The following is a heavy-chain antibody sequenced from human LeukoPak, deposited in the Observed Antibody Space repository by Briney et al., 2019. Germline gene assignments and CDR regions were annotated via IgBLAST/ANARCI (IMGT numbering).Heavy chain of an antibody. D-gene: IGHD5-24*01. CDR2: ISYDGSNK. CDR3: AREARQKATLDY. V-gene: IGHV3-30*04. Sequence: GRSLRLSCAASGFTFSSYAMHWVRQAPGKGLEWVAVISYDGSNKYYADSVKGRFTISRDNSKNTLYLQMNSLRAEDTAVYYCAREARQKATLDYWGQGTLVTVSS. J-gene: IGHJ4*02. CDR1: GFTFSSYA.